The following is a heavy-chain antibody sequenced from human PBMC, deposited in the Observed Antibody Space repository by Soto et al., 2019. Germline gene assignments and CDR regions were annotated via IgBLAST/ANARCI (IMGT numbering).Heavy chain of an antibody. CDR2: IYYSGST. V-gene: IGHV4-39*07. CDR1: GGSISSSSYY. J-gene: IGHJ4*02. Sequence: SETLSLTCTVSGGSISSSSYYWGWIRQPPGKGLEWIGYIYYSGSTNYNPSLKSRVTISVDTSKNQFSLKLSSVTAADTAVYYCARGSGDYGDNFDYWGQGTLVTVSS. CDR3: ARGSGDYGDNFDY. D-gene: IGHD4-17*01.